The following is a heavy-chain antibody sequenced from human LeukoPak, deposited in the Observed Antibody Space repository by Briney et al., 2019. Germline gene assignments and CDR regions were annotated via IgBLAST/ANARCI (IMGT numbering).Heavy chain of an antibody. J-gene: IGHJ3*02. CDR1: GFNFSSFV. Sequence: GGSLRLSCAASGFNFSSFVVNWVRQGPGKGLEWVSGISFIISTWSADSVKGRFTISRDNSKNTVYLQMNSLRDDDTAVYYCAKGTSRLNYDAFDIWGQGTLVIVSS. CDR3: AKGTSRLNYDAFDI. CDR2: ISFIIST. V-gene: IGHV3-23*01. D-gene: IGHD5-24*01.